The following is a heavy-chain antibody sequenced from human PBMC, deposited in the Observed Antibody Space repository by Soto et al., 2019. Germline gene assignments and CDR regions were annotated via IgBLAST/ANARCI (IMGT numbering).Heavy chain of an antibody. J-gene: IGHJ4*02. CDR3: AKDSHWRSIPPTHDH. Sequence: GGSLRLSCASSGFTFSSYGMHWVRQAPGKGLEWVAVIWYDGSNKYYADSVKGRFTISRDNSKNTLNLQMNSLRAEDTAIYYCAKDSHWRSIPPTHDHWGQGTLVTVSS. V-gene: IGHV3-33*06. CDR1: GFTFSSYG. D-gene: IGHD6-13*01. CDR2: IWYDGSNK.